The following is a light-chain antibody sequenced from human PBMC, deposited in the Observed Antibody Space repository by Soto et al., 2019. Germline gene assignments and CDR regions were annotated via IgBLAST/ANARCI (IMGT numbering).Light chain of an antibody. J-gene: IGKJ1*01. Sequence: EIVLTQSPSTLSLSPGERATLSCRSSHSVSSNYFAWYQKKPGQAPRLLIYDVSCKATGLSDMFSGSGCRNYFTLTSSRLEPVDFAVYYCQQYGISPTFGRGTKVEIK. V-gene: IGKV3-20*01. CDR3: QQYGISPT. CDR2: DVS. CDR1: HSVSSNY.